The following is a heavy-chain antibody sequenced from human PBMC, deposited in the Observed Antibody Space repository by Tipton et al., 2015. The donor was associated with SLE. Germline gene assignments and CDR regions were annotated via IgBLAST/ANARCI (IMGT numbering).Heavy chain of an antibody. CDR3: ARDYYGDFDY. Sequence: SLRLSCTVSGGSISSGSYYWSWIRQPAGKGLEWVSYISSSSSYTNYADSVKGRFTISRDNSKNTLYLQMNSLRAEDTAVYYCARDYYGDFDYWGQGTLVTVSS. CDR2: ISSSSSYT. J-gene: IGHJ4*02. V-gene: IGHV3-11*06. D-gene: IGHD3-22*01. CDR1: GGSISSGSYY.